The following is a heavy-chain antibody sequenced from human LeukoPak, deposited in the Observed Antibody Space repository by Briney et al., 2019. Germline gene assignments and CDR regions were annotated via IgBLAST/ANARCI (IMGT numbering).Heavy chain of an antibody. J-gene: IGHJ4*02. D-gene: IGHD4-17*01. CDR2: ISTYNGNT. CDR3: ARDEDYGIFVNVDY. V-gene: IGHV1-18*01. Sequence: ASVKVSCKASGGTFSSYAINWVRQAPGQGPEWMGWISTYNGNTKYAQKFQGRVTMTTDTSTSTAYMELRSLRSDDTAVYYCARDEDYGIFVNVDYWGQGTLVTVSS. CDR1: GGTFSSYA.